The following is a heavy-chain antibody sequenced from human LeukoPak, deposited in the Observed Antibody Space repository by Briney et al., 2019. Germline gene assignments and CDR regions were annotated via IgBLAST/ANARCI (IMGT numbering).Heavy chain of an antibody. CDR2: IYRGGDT. V-gene: IGHV3-66*01. J-gene: IGHJ5*02. CDR3: ARDSYAYNEGVRWFDP. CDR1: GFSVSSNY. Sequence: GGSLRLSCAASGFSVSSNYMSWVRQAPGKGLEWVAVIYRGGDTYYADSVKGRITISRDNSKNTLYLQMNSLRAEDTAVYYCARDSYAYNEGVRWFDPWGQGTLVTVSS. D-gene: IGHD3-16*01.